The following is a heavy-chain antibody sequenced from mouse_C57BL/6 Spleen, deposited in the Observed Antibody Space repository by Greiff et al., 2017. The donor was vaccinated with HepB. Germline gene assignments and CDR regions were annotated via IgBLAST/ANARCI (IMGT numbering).Heavy chain of an antibody. V-gene: IGHV1-64*01. Sequence: QVQLQQPGAELVKPGASVKLSCKASGYTFTSFWMHWVKQRPGQGLEWIGMIHPNSGSTNYNEKFKSKATLTVDKSSSTAYMQLSSLTSEDSAVYYFARPFTTVVALYAMDCWGQGTSVTVS. D-gene: IGHD1-1*01. CDR1: GYTFTSFW. CDR2: IHPNSGST. J-gene: IGHJ4*01. CDR3: ARPFTTVVALYAMDC.